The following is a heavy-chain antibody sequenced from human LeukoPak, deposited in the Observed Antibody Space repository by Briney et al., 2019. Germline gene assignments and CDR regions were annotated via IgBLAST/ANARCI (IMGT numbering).Heavy chain of an antibody. Sequence: SETLSLTCTVSGGSISNTSYYWGWIRQPPGKGLEWIGSIYYSGTTYYNPSLKSRVTISVDTSKNQFSLKLSSVTAADTAFYYCAREMLNGSGYFDYWGQGTLVTVSS. D-gene: IGHD3-3*01. CDR1: GGSISNTSYY. J-gene: IGHJ4*02. CDR3: AREMLNGSGYFDY. V-gene: IGHV4-39*07. CDR2: IYYSGTT.